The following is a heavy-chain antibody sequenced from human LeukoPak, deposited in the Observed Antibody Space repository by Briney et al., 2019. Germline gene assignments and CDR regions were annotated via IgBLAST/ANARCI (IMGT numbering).Heavy chain of an antibody. Sequence: SETLSLTCAVYGGSFSDYYWSWIRQPPGKGLEWIGEINHSGSTNYNPSFKSRVTISVDTSKNQFSLKLSSVTAADTAVHYCARTKKMATSAYYYFGMDVWGQGTTVTVSS. CDR2: INHSGST. CDR3: ARTKKMATSAYYYFGMDV. V-gene: IGHV4-34*01. CDR1: GGSFSDYY. J-gene: IGHJ6*02. D-gene: IGHD5-24*01.